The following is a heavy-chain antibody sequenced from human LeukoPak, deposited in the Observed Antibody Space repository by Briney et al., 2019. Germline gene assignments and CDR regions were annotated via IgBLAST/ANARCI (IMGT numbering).Heavy chain of an antibody. CDR2: IPDSGSYS. D-gene: IGHD6-13*01. V-gene: IGHV3-21*01. Sequence: PGGPLRLSFAPSEFTFISYTMNWVPKAPGKGLEWVSSIPDSGSYSHHADSVKGRFTISRDNAKNSLYLHMNNLGAGDTAVYYCVRGDSRDYWGQGTLVTVSS. CDR1: EFTFISYT. J-gene: IGHJ4*02. CDR3: VRGDSRDY.